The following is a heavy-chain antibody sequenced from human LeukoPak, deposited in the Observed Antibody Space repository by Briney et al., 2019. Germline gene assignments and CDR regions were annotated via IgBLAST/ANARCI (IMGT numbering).Heavy chain of an antibody. J-gene: IGHJ4*02. CDR3: ARLPRQLLWFGELFYFDY. CDR2: IYPGDSDT. D-gene: IGHD3-10*01. Sequence: GESLKISCKGSGYSFTSYWIGWVRQMPGKGLGWMGIIYPGDSDTRYSPSFQGQVTISADKSIGTAYLQWSSLKASDTAMYYCARLPRQLLWFGELFYFDYWGQGTLVTVSS. CDR1: GYSFTSYW. V-gene: IGHV5-51*01.